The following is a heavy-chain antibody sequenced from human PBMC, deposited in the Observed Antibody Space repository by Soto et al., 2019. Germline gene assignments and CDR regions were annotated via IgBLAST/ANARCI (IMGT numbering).Heavy chain of an antibody. J-gene: IGHJ4*02. CDR1: GYTFTGYY. CDR2: INPNSGGT. V-gene: IGHV1-2*02. CDR3: ARGRWEWEPAGY. D-gene: IGHD1-26*01. Sequence: ASVKVSCKASGYTFTGYYMHWVRQAPGQGLEWMGWINPNSGGTNYAQKFQGRVTVTRDTSISTAYMELSRLRSDDTAVYYCARGRWEWEPAGYWGQGTLVTVSS.